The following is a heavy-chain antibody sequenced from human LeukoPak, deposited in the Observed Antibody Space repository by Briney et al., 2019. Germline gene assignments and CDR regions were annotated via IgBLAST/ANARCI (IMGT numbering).Heavy chain of an antibody. D-gene: IGHD4-11*01. J-gene: IGHJ4*02. Sequence: PSETLSLTCAVYGGSFSGYYWSWIRQPPGEGLEWIGEINHSGSTNYNPSLKSRVTISVDTSKNQFSLKLSSVTAADTAVYYCARGHYSNYDSFDYWGQGTLVTVSS. CDR1: GGSFSGYY. V-gene: IGHV4-34*01. CDR2: INHSGST. CDR3: ARGHYSNYDSFDY.